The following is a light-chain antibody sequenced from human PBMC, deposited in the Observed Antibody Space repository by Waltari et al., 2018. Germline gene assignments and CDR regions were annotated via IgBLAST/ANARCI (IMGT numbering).Light chain of an antibody. Sequence: DIQMTQSPSSLSASVGDSVTITCRASKTINKYLNWYQKKPGRAPKVLISVISYLHTGVPSRFSGSGSGTDFTLTISSLQPEDFATYYCQQSDSLPLTFGGGTKVEIK. CDR1: KTINKY. CDR2: VIS. V-gene: IGKV1-39*01. CDR3: QQSDSLPLT. J-gene: IGKJ4*01.